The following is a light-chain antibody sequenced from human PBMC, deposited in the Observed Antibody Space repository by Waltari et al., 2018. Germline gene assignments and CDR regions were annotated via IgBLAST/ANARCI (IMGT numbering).Light chain of an antibody. Sequence: YQQHPGKAPKLMIYDVRSRPSGVSNRFFGSKSGTTASLTVSGLQAEDEAVYFCSSYSTSITPYVFGAGTKVTVL. CDR2: DVR. CDR3: SSYSTSITPYV. V-gene: IGLV2-14*03. J-gene: IGLJ1*01.